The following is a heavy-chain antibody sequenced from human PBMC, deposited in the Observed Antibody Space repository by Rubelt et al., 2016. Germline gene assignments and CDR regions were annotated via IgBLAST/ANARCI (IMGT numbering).Heavy chain of an antibody. CDR2: IKQDGSEI. D-gene: IGHD2-15*01. Sequence: VQPGGSLRLSCAVSGFTFSSYWMSWIRQAPGKGLEWVANIKQDGSEIYYVDSVKGRFTMSRDNAKNSLYLQMNSLRAEDTAVYYCAREWWAGDYWGRGALVTVSS. CDR1: GFTFSSYW. J-gene: IGHJ4*02. V-gene: IGHV3-7*05. CDR3: AREWWAGDY.